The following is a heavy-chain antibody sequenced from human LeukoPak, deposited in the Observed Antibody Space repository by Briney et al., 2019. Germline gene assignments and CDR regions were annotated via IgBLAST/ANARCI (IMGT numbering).Heavy chain of an antibody. Sequence: PGGSLRLSCAASGFTFSGYGMNWVRQAPGKGLEWVAITSYDGREKYYADSVKGRFTISRDNAKNSLYLQMNSLRAEDTAVYYCARVSRVPAAMVLDYWGQGTLVTVSS. CDR2: TSYDGREK. CDR1: GFTFSGYG. V-gene: IGHV3-30*03. J-gene: IGHJ4*02. D-gene: IGHD2-2*01. CDR3: ARVSRVPAAMVLDY.